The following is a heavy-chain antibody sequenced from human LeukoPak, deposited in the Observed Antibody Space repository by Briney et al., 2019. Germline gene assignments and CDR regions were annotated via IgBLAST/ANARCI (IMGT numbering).Heavy chain of an antibody. D-gene: IGHD2-2*01. J-gene: IGHJ4*02. CDR1: GFTFSSYA. V-gene: IGHV3-23*01. Sequence: GGSLRLSCAASGFTFSSYAMSWVRQAPGKGLEWVSAISGSGGSTYYADSVKGRFTISRDNSKDTLYLQMNSLRAEDTAVYYCAKNGLGYCSSTSCVQDYWGQGTLVTVSS. CDR2: ISGSGGST. CDR3: AKNGLGYCSSTSCVQDY.